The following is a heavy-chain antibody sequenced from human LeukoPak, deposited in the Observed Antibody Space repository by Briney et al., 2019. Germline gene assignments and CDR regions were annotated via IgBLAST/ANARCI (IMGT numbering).Heavy chain of an antibody. Sequence: PGGSLRLSCAASGFTFSAYWMSWVRQAPGKGLEWVANIKQDGSEKYYVGSVKGRLTISRDNVKNSLYLQMNNLRAEDTAVYYCARDPEYYSDSSFKDYWGQGTLVTVSS. J-gene: IGHJ4*02. CDR1: GFTFSAYW. CDR2: IKQDGSEK. D-gene: IGHD3-22*01. V-gene: IGHV3-7*01. CDR3: ARDPEYYSDSSFKDY.